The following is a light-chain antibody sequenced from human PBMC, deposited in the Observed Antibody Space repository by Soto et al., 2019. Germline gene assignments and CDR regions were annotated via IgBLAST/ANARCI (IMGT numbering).Light chain of an antibody. Sequence: QAVLTQPASVSGSPGHSITISCTGTSRDVGAYDYVSWYLQYPDKAPQLLIYYVDHRPSGVSSRFSGSKSGNTASLTISGLQAEEEGDYYCCSYADGSIYFFGAGTKVTVL. CDR2: YVD. CDR1: SRDVGAYDY. CDR3: CSYADGSIYF. J-gene: IGLJ1*01. V-gene: IGLV2-14*03.